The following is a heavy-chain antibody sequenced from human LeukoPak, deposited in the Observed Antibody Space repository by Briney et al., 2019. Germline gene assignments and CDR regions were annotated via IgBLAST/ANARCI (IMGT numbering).Heavy chain of an antibody. CDR2: ISRSSSYI. V-gene: IGHV3-21*01. Sequence: PGGSLRLSCAASGFTFSRHSINWVRQAPGKGLEWVSSISRSSSYIYYADSVKGRFTISRDNARNSLYLQMNSLGAEDTAVYYCTRVGQSYSTSGQALDHWGQGTLVTVSS. J-gene: IGHJ4*02. CDR1: GFTFSRHS. D-gene: IGHD2-8*01. CDR3: TRVGQSYSTSGQALDH.